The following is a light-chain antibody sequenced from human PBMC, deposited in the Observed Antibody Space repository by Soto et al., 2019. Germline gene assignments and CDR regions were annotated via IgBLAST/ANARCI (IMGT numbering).Light chain of an antibody. Sequence: QSVLTQPPSASGTPGQRVTISCSGSSSNIVTNHVYWYQHLPGTAPKLLIYRNSLRPSGVPDRFSGSKSGTSASLAISGIRSEDDADYYCAAWDDSLSGWVFGGGTKLTVL. CDR2: RNS. V-gene: IGLV1-47*01. CDR1: SSNIVTNH. CDR3: AAWDDSLSGWV. J-gene: IGLJ3*02.